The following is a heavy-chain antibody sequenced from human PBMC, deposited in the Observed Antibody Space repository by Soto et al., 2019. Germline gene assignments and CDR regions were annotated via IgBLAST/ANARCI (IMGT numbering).Heavy chain of an antibody. CDR1: GFTLTNYE. D-gene: IGHD5-18*01. V-gene: IGHV3-23*04. Sequence: EVQLVESGGDLVQPGGSLRLSCAVSGFTLTNYEMNWVRQAPGKGLEWVSAISVSGGNTYYADSVKGRFTISRDNSKHTLYLQMKSLRAEDTAVYYCAKDPLGYSYGEYYFDYWGQGTLVTVSS. CDR2: ISVSGGNT. J-gene: IGHJ4*02. CDR3: AKDPLGYSYGEYYFDY.